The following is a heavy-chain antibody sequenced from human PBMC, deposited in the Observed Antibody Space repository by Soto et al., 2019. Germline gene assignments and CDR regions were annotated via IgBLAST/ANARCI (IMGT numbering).Heavy chain of an antibody. V-gene: IGHV4-31*03. CDR2: IYYSGST. D-gene: IGHD4-17*01. Sequence: SETLSLTCTVSGGSISSDNYYWSWIRQHPGKGLEWIGYIYYSGSTFYNPSLMSRVTISVDTSKNQFSLKLSSVTAADTAIYYCAREVITVTPEINDAFDIWGQGTMVTVSS. CDR1: GGSISSDNYY. J-gene: IGHJ3*02. CDR3: AREVITVTPEINDAFDI.